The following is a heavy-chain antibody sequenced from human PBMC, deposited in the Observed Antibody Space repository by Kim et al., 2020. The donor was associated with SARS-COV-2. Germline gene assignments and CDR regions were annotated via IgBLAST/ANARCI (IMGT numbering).Heavy chain of an antibody. J-gene: IGHJ4*02. V-gene: IGHV4-61*02. CDR2: IYTSGST. CDR1: GGSISSGSYY. CDR3: ARQAISSSWYGAFDY. Sequence: SETLSLTCTVSGGSISSGSYYWSWIRQPAGKGLEWIGRIYTSGSTNYNPSLKSRVTISVDTSKNQFSLKLSSVTAADTAVYYCARQAISSSWYGAFDYWGQGTQVTVSS. D-gene: IGHD6-13*01.